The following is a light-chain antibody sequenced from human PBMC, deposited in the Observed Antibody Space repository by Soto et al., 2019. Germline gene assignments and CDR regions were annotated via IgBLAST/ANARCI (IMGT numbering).Light chain of an antibody. CDR1: QDIRVY. CDR2: SAS. Sequence: DIQMTQSPSSLSASVGDGVTITCRASQDIRVYLAWYQQKPGKVPKLLIYSASTLQSGVPSRFSGSGSGTDFTLTISSLQPEDVATYYCQKFNTAPLTFGQGTRLEIK. V-gene: IGKV1-27*01. CDR3: QKFNTAPLT. J-gene: IGKJ5*01.